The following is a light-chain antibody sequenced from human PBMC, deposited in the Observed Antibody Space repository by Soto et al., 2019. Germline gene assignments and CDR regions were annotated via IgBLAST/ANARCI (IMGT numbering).Light chain of an antibody. J-gene: IGKJ1*01. V-gene: IGKV1-5*03. Sequence: DIQMTQSPSTVSASVGDRVTITCRASQSISSWLAWYQQKPGKAPKLLIYKASSFESGVPSRFSGRGSGPEFTLNISSLQPDDFATYYCQQYNSYWTFGQGTKVEI. CDR2: KAS. CDR1: QSISSW. CDR3: QQYNSYWT.